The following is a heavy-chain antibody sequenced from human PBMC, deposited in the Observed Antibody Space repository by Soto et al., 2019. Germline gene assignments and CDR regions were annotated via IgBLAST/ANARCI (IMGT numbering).Heavy chain of an antibody. CDR1: GFLVRNNY. Sequence: GGSLRLSCAASGFLVRNNYMTWVRQAPGMGLEWVSTMDSDGRTFYAEYVKVRVIISRDNSGNTLHLQMNSLRAEDTALYYCARDLYGGALYVWGQVTMVTVAS. D-gene: IGHD3-16*01. V-gene: IGHV3-53*01. J-gene: IGHJ3*01. CDR3: ARDLYGGALYV. CDR2: MDSDGRT.